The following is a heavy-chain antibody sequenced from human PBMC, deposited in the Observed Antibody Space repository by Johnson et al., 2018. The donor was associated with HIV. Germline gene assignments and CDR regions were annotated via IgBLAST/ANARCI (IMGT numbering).Heavy chain of an antibody. J-gene: IGHJ3*02. CDR2: IYSGGDT. D-gene: IGHD5/OR15-5a*01. Sequence: MQLVESGGGLVQPGGSMRLSCAASGITVSSSYMSWVRQAPGKGLEWVSVIYSGGDTYYPGSVKGRFTIFRENVKNSLYLQMNSLRAGDTAVYYCARGVLAFDIWGQGTMVTVSS. CDR1: GITVSSSY. CDR3: ARGVLAFDI. V-gene: IGHV3-66*01.